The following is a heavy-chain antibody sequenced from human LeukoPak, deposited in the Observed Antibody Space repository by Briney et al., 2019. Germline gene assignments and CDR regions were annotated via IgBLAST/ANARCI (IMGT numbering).Heavy chain of an antibody. J-gene: IGHJ4*02. Sequence: PGRSLRLSCAASGFTFDDYAMHWVRQAPGKGLEWVSGISWNSGSIGYADSVKGRFTISRDNAKNSLYLQMNSLRAEDTALYYCAKAQDGSSVGFDYWGQGTLVTVSS. CDR2: ISWNSGSI. CDR3: AKAQDGSSVGFDY. D-gene: IGHD3-22*01. V-gene: IGHV3-9*01. CDR1: GFTFDDYA.